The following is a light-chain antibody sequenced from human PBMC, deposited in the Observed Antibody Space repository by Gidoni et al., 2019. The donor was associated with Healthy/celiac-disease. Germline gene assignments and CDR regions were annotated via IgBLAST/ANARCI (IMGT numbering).Light chain of an antibody. Sequence: EIVLTQSPATLSVSPGERATLSCRASQSVSSYLAWYQQKPGQAPRLLIYDASNRATGIPARFSGSGSGTDFTLTISSLEPEDFAVYYCQQRSNWLTFXGXTKVEIK. J-gene: IGKJ4*01. V-gene: IGKV3-11*01. CDR3: QQRSNWLT. CDR2: DAS. CDR1: QSVSSY.